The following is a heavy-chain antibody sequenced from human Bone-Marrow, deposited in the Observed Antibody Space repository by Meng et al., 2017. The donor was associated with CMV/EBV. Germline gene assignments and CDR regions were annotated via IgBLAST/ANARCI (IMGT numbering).Heavy chain of an antibody. CDR2: IYSGGST. V-gene: IGHV3-53*01. CDR3: ARTPTTIFGVAFDP. D-gene: IGHD3-3*01. Sequence: GGSLRLSCAASGFTVSSNYMSWVRQAPGKGLEWVSVIYSGGSTYYADSVKGRFTISRDNSKNTLYLQMNSLRAEDTAVYYCARTPTTIFGVAFDPWGQGTLVTVSS. CDR1: GFTVSSNY. J-gene: IGHJ5*02.